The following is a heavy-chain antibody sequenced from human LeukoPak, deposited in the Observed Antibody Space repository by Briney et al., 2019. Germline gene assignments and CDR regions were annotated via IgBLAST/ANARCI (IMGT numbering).Heavy chain of an antibody. CDR3: ARHGGGRFWSGYSGPEYYYYYGMDV. D-gene: IGHD3-3*01. V-gene: IGHV6-1*01. CDR1: GDTLSSNSAA. Sequence: SHTLSLTCALSGDTLSSNSAAWNWIRPSPSGGLEWLVRTYYRSKAYNDYAVSVKSRITINPDTSKNQFSLKLSSVTAADTAAYYCARHGGGRFWSGYSGPEYYYYYGMDVWGQGTTVTVSS. J-gene: IGHJ6*02. CDR2: TYYRSKAYN.